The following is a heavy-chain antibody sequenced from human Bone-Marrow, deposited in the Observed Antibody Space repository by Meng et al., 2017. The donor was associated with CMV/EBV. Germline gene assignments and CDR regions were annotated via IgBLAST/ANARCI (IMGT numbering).Heavy chain of an antibody. CDR2: INPNSGGT. CDR1: GFTFSSYG. D-gene: IGHD3-22*01. J-gene: IGHJ4*02. CDR3: ARFYDTSGADY. V-gene: IGHV1-2*02. Sequence: GESLKISCAASGFTFSSYGMHWVRQAPGQGLEWMGWINPNSGGTNYAQKFQGRVTMTRDTSISTAYMELSRLRSDDTAVYYCARFYDTSGADYWGQGNRVTGAS.